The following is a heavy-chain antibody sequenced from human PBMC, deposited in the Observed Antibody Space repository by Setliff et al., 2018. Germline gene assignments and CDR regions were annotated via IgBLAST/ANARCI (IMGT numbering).Heavy chain of an antibody. J-gene: IGHJ4*02. Sequence: GASVKVSCKTSGYTFISYGMHWVRQAPGQGLEWMGWINPGSGATSLAQRFQGRVTMTRDTSISTAYMELSSLRSDDTAVYYCARFSGHNYGSFDSWGQGTLVTVSS. D-gene: IGHD5-18*01. CDR2: INPGSGAT. V-gene: IGHV1-2*02. CDR3: ARFSGHNYGSFDS. CDR1: GYTFISYG.